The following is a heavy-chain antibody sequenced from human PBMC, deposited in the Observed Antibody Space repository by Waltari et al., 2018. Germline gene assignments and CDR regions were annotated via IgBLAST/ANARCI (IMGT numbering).Heavy chain of an antibody. J-gene: IGHJ6*02. D-gene: IGHD4-17*01. CDR1: GYTFTGYY. Sequence: QVQLVQSGAEVKKPGSSVKVSCKASGYTFTGYYLHWVRQAPDQGLEWMGRINPNSGGTNYAQKFQGRVTMTRDTSISTAYMELSRLRSDDTAVYYCARDGGDYGIYYYYGMDVWGQGTTVTVSS. V-gene: IGHV1-2*06. CDR3: ARDGGDYGIYYYYGMDV. CDR2: INPNSGGT.